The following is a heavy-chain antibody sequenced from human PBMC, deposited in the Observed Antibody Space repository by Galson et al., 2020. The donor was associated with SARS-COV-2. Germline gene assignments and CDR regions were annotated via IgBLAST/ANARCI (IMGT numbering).Heavy chain of an antibody. CDR1: GFTFSSYS. V-gene: IGHV3-21*01. CDR2: ISSSSSYI. D-gene: IGHD3-3*01. J-gene: IGHJ6*02. CDR3: ARAQGVTIFGVVKNYGMDV. Sequence: TGGSLRLSCAASGFTFSSYSMNWVRQAPGKGLEWVSSISSSSSYIYYADSVKGRFTISRDNAKNSLYLQMNSLRAEDTAVYYCARAQGVTIFGVVKNYGMDVWGQGTTVTVSS.